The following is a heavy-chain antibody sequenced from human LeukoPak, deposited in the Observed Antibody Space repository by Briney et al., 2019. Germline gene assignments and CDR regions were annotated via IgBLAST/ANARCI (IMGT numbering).Heavy chain of an antibody. CDR1: GFSVSQHE. V-gene: IGHV3-30-3*01. CDR2: MSQDGRTA. Sequence: GGSLRLSCAASGFSVSQHEMHWVRQAPGKGLEWVAVMSQDGRTALYIDSLKGRFIISKDTSTDTVYLQMNSLRVEDTAVYYCARDSPSGILDYWGQGTLVTVSS. CDR3: ARDSPSGILDY. D-gene: IGHD1-26*01. J-gene: IGHJ4*02.